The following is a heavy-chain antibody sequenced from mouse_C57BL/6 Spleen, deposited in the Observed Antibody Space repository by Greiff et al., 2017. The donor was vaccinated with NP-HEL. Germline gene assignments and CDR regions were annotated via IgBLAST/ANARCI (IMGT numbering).Heavy chain of an antibody. CDR1: GYTFTSYG. CDR3: ARKLYDYGYFDY. CDR2: IYPRSGNT. Sequence: VQLQQSGAELARPGASVKLSCKASGYTFTSYGISWVKQRTGQGLEWIGEIYPRSGNTYYNEKFKGKATLTADKSSSTAYMELRSLTSEDSAVYFCARKLYDYGYFDYWGQGTTLTVSS. V-gene: IGHV1-81*01. D-gene: IGHD2-4*01. J-gene: IGHJ2*01.